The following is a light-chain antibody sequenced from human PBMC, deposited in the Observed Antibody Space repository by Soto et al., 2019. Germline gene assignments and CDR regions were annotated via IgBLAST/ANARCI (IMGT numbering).Light chain of an antibody. J-gene: IGKJ2*01. CDR1: QTTSTW. CDR3: QQYISYPYT. CDR2: DAF. V-gene: IGKV1-5*01. Sequence: DIQMTQFPSTLSASVGDRVTITCRASQTTSTWLAWYQQKPGTAPKLLIYDAFSLDAGVPSRFSASGSGTDFTLTISSLQPDDLATYYCQQYISYPYTFGQATKVEIK.